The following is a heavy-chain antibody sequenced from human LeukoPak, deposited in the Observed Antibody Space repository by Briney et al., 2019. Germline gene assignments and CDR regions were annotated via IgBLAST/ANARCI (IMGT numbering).Heavy chain of an antibody. CDR2: IYATGST. CDR3: ARGNPYSSAWSFDY. Sequence: SETLSLTCTVSGGSISSYYWNWIRQPAGKGLEWIGGIYATGSTNYNPSLKSRVTMSVDTSKNQFSLKLSSVTAADTAVYYCARGNPYSSAWSFDYWGQGTLVTVSS. D-gene: IGHD6-19*01. J-gene: IGHJ4*02. CDR1: GGSISSYY. V-gene: IGHV4-4*07.